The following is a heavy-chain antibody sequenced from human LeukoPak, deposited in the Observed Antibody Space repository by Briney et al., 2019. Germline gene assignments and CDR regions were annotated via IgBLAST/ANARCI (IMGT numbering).Heavy chain of an antibody. CDR1: GYTFTNYY. CDR2: ISPSGGST. Sequence: ASVKVSCKASGYTFTNYYIHWVRRAPGQGLEWMGMISPSGGSTSYPQRFQGRVTMTRDTSTSTAYMELSSLRSEDTAVYFCARVSVVYGMDVWGRGTTVTVSS. J-gene: IGHJ6*02. CDR3: ARVSVVYGMDV. V-gene: IGHV1-46*01.